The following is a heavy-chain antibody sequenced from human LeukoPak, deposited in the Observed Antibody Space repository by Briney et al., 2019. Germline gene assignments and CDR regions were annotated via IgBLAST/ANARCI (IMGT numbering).Heavy chain of an antibody. CDR2: IYYSGST. CDR3: ARDSGTTGEVKFDP. V-gene: IGHV4-39*07. D-gene: IGHD3-10*01. CDR1: GGSISSSSYY. Sequence: SETLSLTCTVSGGSISSSSYYWGWIRQPPGTGLEWIGSIYYSGSTYYNPSLKSRVTISVDTSKNQFSLKLSSVTAADTAVYYCARDSGTTGEVKFDPWAREPWSPSPQ. J-gene: IGHJ5*02.